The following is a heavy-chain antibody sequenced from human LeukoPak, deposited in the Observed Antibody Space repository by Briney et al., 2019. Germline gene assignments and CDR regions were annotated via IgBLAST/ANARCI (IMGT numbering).Heavy chain of an antibody. J-gene: IGHJ4*02. D-gene: IGHD1-26*01. CDR2: INPNSGGT. V-gene: IGHV1-2*02. CDR3: ARDFTGATFDY. Sequence: ASVKVSCKASGYTFTSYDINWVRQAPGQGLEWMGWINPNSGGTNYAQKFQGRVTMTRDTSISTAYMELSRLRSDDTAVYYCARDFTGATFDYWGQGTLVTVSS. CDR1: GYTFTSYD.